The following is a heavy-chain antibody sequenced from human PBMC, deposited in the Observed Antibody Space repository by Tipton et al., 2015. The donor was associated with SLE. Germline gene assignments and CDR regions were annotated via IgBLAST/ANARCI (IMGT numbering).Heavy chain of an antibody. CDR3: ARVTRNYGVCDY. V-gene: IGHV4-61*08. J-gene: IGHJ4*02. Sequence: TLSLTCTVSGGSIGSGGYYWSWIRQHPGKGLEWIGYIYYSGSTNYNPSLKSRVTISVDTSKNQFSLKLSSVTAADTAVYYCARVTRNYGVCDYWGQGTLVTVSS. CDR2: IYYSGST. D-gene: IGHD3-10*01. CDR1: GGSIGSGGYY.